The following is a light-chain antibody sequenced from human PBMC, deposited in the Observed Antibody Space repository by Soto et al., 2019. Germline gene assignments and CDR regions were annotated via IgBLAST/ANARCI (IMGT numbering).Light chain of an antibody. V-gene: IGKV3-15*01. CDR3: QQYNNWTRT. CDR1: QSVNSN. J-gene: IGKJ1*01. Sequence: EIVMTQSPATLSLSPGERATLSCRASQSVNSNLAWYQQKAGKAPRLLIYGTSTRATGIPARSSGSGYGTDFTITISSMQFEDFAVYYCQQYNNWTRTFGHGTKVDIK. CDR2: GTS.